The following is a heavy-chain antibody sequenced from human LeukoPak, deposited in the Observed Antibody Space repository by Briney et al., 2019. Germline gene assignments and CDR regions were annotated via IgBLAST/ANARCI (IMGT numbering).Heavy chain of an antibody. D-gene: IGHD1-26*01. J-gene: IGHJ4*02. CDR2: IYYSGST. V-gene: IGHV4-59*08. CDR1: GGSISSYY. CDR3: ARFSPMGFAPY. Sequence: SETLSLTCTVSGGSISSYYWSWIRQPPGKGLEWIGYIYYSGSTYYNPSLKSRVTISVDTSKNQFSLKLSSVTAADTAVYYCARFSPMGFAPYWGQGTLVTVSS.